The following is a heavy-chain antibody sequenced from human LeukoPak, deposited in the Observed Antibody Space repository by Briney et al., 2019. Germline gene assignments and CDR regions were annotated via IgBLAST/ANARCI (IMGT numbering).Heavy chain of an antibody. Sequence: PGRSLRLSCAASGFTFSSYTMNWVRQAPGKGLEWVSSITSSSTYIYYADSVKGRFTISRDNARDSLYLQMNSLRAEDTAVYYCANSAYDGFDYWGQGTLVTVSS. CDR2: ITSSSTYI. V-gene: IGHV3-21*01. D-gene: IGHD5-12*01. CDR3: ANSAYDGFDY. J-gene: IGHJ4*02. CDR1: GFTFSSYT.